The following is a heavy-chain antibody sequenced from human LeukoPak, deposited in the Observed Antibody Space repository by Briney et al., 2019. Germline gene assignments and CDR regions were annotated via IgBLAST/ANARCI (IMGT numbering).Heavy chain of an antibody. CDR2: IKSKTDGGTT. CDR1: GFTFSSYA. V-gene: IGHV3-15*01. J-gene: IGHJ3*02. D-gene: IGHD3-22*01. Sequence: GGSLRLSCAASGFTFSSYAMSWVRQAPGKGLEWVGRIKSKTDGGTTDYAAPVKGRFTISRDDSKNTLYLQMNSLKTEDTAVYYCTSRITMIVVTPTIAFDIWGQGTMVTVSS. CDR3: TSRITMIVVTPTIAFDI.